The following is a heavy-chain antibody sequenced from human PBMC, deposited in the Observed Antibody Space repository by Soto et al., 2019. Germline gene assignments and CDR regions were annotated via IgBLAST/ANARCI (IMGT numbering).Heavy chain of an antibody. CDR2: IKPDGTAQ. D-gene: IGHD1-26*01. CDR1: GFTFSNFW. V-gene: IGHV3-7*01. J-gene: IGHJ5*02. Sequence: EGHLVKSGGGLVQPGGSLRLSCVASGFTFSNFWMNWVRQTPGKGLEWVANIKPDGTAQAYVDSVKGRFTVFRDNAKNSLYLQMNSLRADDTAIYFCGAWDSSNNPWGQGTLVTVSS. CDR3: GAWDSSNNP.